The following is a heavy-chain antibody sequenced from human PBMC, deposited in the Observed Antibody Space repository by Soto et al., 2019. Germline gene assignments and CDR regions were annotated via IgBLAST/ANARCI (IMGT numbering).Heavy chain of an antibody. Sequence: QVQLVQSGAEVKKPGASVKVSCKASGYTFTSYAMHWVRQAPGQRLEWMGWINAGNGNTKYSQKFQGRVTITRDTYESTAYMEMSSLRSEDTAVYYCARGPGGPDGPGDYWGQGTLVTVSS. CDR1: GYTFTSYA. CDR2: INAGNGNT. CDR3: ARGPGGPDGPGDY. V-gene: IGHV1-3*01. D-gene: IGHD2-15*01. J-gene: IGHJ4*02.